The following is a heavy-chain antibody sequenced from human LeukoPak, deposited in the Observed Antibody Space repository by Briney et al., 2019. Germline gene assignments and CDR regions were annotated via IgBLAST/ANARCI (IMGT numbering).Heavy chain of an antibody. J-gene: IGHJ4*02. CDR1: GGTFSGYA. CDR2: IIPIFGIA. D-gene: IGHD5-18*01. Sequence: ASVKVSCKASGGTFSGYAISWVRQAPGQGLEWMGRIIPIFGIANYAQKFQGRATITADKSTSTAYMELSSLRSEDTAVYYCATGYSYGYLLNDWGQGTLVTVSS. V-gene: IGHV1-69*04. CDR3: ATGYSYGYLLND.